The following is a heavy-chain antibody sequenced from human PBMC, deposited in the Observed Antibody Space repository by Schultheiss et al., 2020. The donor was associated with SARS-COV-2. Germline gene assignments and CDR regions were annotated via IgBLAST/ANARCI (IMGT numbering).Heavy chain of an antibody. CDR2: INHSGST. V-gene: IGHV4-34*01. CDR1: GGSFSGYY. J-gene: IGHJ4*02. Sequence: SQTLSLTCAVYGGSFSGYYWSWIRQPPGKGLEWIGEINHSGSTDCNPSLKSRVTISVDTSKNQFSLKLSSVTAADTAVYYCARGAGGSYYGRGNYFDYWGQGTLVTVSS. CDR3: ARGAGGSYYGRGNYFDY. D-gene: IGHD1-26*01.